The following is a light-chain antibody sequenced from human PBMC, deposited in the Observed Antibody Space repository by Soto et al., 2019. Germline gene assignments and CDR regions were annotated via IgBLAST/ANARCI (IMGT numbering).Light chain of an antibody. V-gene: IGKV1-39*01. J-gene: IGKJ1*01. CDR1: QSISTY. Sequence: DIQMTQSPSSLSASVGDRVTITCRASQSISTYLNWYQKKPGKAPNLLIYVASSLQSGVPSRFSGSGSGTDFTLTISSLQPEDFATYYCQQSYSTPRTFGQGTKVEIK. CDR2: VAS. CDR3: QQSYSTPRT.